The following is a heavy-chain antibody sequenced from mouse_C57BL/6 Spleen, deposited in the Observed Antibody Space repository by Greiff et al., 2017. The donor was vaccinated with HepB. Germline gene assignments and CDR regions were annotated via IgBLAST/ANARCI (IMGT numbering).Heavy chain of an antibody. CDR3: ARVWYYANDGPMGYFDV. D-gene: IGHD1-1*02. Sequence: QVQLQQPGAELVKPGASVKLSCKASGYTFTSYWMHWVKQRPGQGLEWIGMIHPNSGSTNYNEKFKSKATLTVDKSSSTAYMQLSSLTSEDSAVYYCARVWYYANDGPMGYFDVWGTGTTVTVSS. J-gene: IGHJ1*03. V-gene: IGHV1-64*01. CDR2: IHPNSGST. CDR1: GYTFTSYW.